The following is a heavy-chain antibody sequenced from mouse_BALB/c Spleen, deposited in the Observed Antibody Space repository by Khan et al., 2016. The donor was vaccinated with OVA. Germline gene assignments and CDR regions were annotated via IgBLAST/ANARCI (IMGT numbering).Heavy chain of an antibody. CDR1: GYTFTNYW. J-gene: IGHJ3*01. V-gene: IGHV1S132*01. D-gene: IGHD2-1*01. CDR2: IFPGTGTT. CDR3: ARGYFGNYEFVY. Sequence: QVQLQQPGAELVKPGASVKLSCKTSGYTFTNYWIQWIKQRPGQGLGWIGQIFPGTGTTYYNQNFKGKATLTVDTSSKPAYMPLSSLTSEDSAVYFCARGYFGNYEFVYWGQGTLVTVSP.